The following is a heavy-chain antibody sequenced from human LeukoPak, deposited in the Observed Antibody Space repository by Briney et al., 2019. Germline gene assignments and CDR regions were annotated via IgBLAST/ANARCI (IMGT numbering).Heavy chain of an antibody. D-gene: IGHD3-22*01. V-gene: IGHV4-34*01. CDR1: GGSFSGYY. CDR2: INHSGST. J-gene: IGHJ4*02. CDR3: ARHTRFITTVYY. Sequence: SETLSLTCAVYGGSFSGYYWSWIRQPPGKGLEWIGEINHSGSTNYNPSLKSRVTISVDTSKNQFSLKLSSVTAADTAVYYCARHTRFITTVYYWGQGTLVTVSS.